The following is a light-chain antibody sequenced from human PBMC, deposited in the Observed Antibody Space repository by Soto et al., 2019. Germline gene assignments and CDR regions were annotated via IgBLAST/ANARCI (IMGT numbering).Light chain of an antibody. CDR1: QSVSSN. CDR3: QQYNNWPTIT. J-gene: IGKJ5*01. V-gene: IGKV3-15*01. CDR2: GAS. Sequence: EIWMTQSPATLSVSPGERATLSCRGSQSVSSNLAWYQQKPGQAPRLLIYGASTRATGIPARFSGSGSGTEFTLTISSLQSADFAVYYCQQYNNWPTITFGQGTRLEIK.